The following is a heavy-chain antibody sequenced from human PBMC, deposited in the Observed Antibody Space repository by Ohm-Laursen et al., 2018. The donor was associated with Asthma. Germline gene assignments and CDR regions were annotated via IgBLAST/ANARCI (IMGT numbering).Heavy chain of an antibody. CDR2: ISSNGGST. D-gene: IGHD1-1*01. V-gene: IGHV3-23*01. CDR3: AKTTGTSSRTSDY. Sequence: SLRLSCAASGFTFSSYAMSWVRQAPGKGLEWVSGISSNGGSTQYADSVKGRFTISRDNSKNTLFLQMSSLRAEDTAVYYCAKTTGTSSRTSDYWGQGTLVTVSS. J-gene: IGHJ4*02. CDR1: GFTFSSYA.